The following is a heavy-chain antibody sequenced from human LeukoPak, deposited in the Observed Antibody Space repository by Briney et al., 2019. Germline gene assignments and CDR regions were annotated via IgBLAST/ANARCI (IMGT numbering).Heavy chain of an antibody. V-gene: IGHV3-7*03. CDR2: IKQDGSEK. D-gene: IGHD2-2*01. J-gene: IGHJ3*02. Sequence: PGGSLRLSCAASGIILSSYWMSWVRQAPGKGLEWVANIKQDGSEKWYVDSVKGRFTISRDNAKNSLYLQMNSLRAEDMALYYCAKGLLGCSSTSCSMSLDAFDIWGQGTMVTVSS. CDR3: AKGLLGCSSTSCSMSLDAFDI. CDR1: GIILSSYW.